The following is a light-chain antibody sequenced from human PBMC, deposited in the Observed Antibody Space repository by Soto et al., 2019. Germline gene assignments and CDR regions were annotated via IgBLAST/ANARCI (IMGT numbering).Light chain of an antibody. V-gene: IGKV3-20*01. CDR1: QSVSSSY. Sequence: EIVLTQSPGTLSLSPGERATLSCRASQSVSSSYFAWYQQTPGQAPRLLIYAASSRATGIPDRFSGSVSGTYFTLTTSRLEPEDFAVYYCQQYGSSPTFGQGTKLDIK. CDR2: AAS. J-gene: IGKJ2*01. CDR3: QQYGSSPT.